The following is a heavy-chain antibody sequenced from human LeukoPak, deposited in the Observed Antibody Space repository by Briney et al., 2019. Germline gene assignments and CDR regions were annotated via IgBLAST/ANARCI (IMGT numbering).Heavy chain of an antibody. CDR2: ISYDGSNK. D-gene: IGHD3-22*01. V-gene: IGHV3-30*18. CDR3: AKERPYYYDSSGYLHDH. Sequence: PGGSLRLSCAASGFTFSDYGMYWVRQAPGKGLEWVSFISYDGSNKYYADSVKGRFTISRDNSKNTLHLQMNSLRAEDTAVYYCAKERPYYYDSSGYLHDHWGQGSLVTVSS. CDR1: GFTFSDYG. J-gene: IGHJ4*02.